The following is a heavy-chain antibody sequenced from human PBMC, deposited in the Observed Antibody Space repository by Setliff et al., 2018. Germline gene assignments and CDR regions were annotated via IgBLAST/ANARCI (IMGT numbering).Heavy chain of an antibody. CDR3: ARVYTLTIPPDY. CDR1: GGTFSSYA. D-gene: IGHD4-17*01. CDR2: IIPILGIA. V-gene: IGHV1-69*10. J-gene: IGHJ4*02. Sequence: ASVKVSCKASGGTFSSYAISWVRQAPGQGLEWMGGIIPILGIANYAQKFQGRVSMTTDTSTSTAYMELRSLRSDDTAVYYCARVYTLTIPPDYWGQGTLVTVS.